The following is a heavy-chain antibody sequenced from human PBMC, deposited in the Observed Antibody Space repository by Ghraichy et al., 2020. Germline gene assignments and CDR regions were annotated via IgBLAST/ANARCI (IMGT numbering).Heavy chain of an antibody. CDR2: MSGNGGTT. CDR3: AKVRVELQRFDS. V-gene: IGHV3-23*01. D-gene: IGHD1-7*01. J-gene: IGHJ4*02. CDR1: GFPFSSSV. Sequence: GGSLRLSCVASGFPFSSSVMSWVRQAPGKGLEWVSAMSGNGGTTHYADSVKGRFTMSRDNSKNTIYLHMNSLRAEDTAVFYCAKVRVELQRFDSWGQGILVTVSS.